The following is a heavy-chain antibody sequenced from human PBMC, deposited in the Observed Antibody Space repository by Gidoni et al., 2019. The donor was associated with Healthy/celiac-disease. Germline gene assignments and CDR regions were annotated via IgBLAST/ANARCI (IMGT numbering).Heavy chain of an antibody. CDR2: ISGSGGST. CDR1: GVPFGRYA. J-gene: IGHJ4*02. D-gene: IGHD3-22*01. Sequence: EVQLLESGGGLGQPGGSLRLSCAASGVPFGRYAMRWVRQAPGKGLEWVSAISGSGGSTYYADSVKGRFTISRDNSKNTLYLQMNSLRAEDTAVYYCAKLGYYYDSSGHFDYWGQGTLVTVSS. CDR3: AKLGYYYDSSGHFDY. V-gene: IGHV3-23*01.